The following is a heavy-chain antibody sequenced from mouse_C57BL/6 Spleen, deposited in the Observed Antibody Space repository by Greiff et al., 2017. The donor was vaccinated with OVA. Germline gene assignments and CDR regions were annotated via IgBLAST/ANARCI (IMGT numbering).Heavy chain of an antibody. CDR1: GYTFTSYW. J-gene: IGHJ1*03. CDR3: AGNYGDFDV. CDR2: IDPSDSYT. V-gene: IGHV1-59*01. D-gene: IGHD2-1*01. Sequence: QVQLQQPGAELVRPGTSVKLSCKASGYTFTSYWMHWVKQRPGQGLEWIGVIDPSDSYTNYNQKFKGKATLTVDTSSSTAYMQLSSLTSEDSAVYYCAGNYGDFDVWGTGTTVTVSS.